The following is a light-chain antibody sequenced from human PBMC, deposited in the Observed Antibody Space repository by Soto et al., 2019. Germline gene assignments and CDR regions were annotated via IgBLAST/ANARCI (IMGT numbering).Light chain of an antibody. CDR2: RDT. V-gene: IGLV3-1*01. J-gene: IGLJ2*01. CDR3: QAWDSSLV. CDR1: KLGDKY. Sequence: SYELTQPPSVSVSPGQTASITCSGDKLGDKYASWYQQKPGQSPVLVIYRDTKRPSGIPERFSGSNSGNTASLTISGTQAMDEADYYCQAWDSSLVFGGGTKLTVL.